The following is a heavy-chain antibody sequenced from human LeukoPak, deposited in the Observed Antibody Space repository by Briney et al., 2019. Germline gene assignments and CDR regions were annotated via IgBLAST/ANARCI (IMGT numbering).Heavy chain of an antibody. CDR3: ARHIIVVVPAARGTFYN. J-gene: IGHJ4*02. CDR1: GGSISSSSSD. D-gene: IGHD2-2*01. CDR2: IYYSAST. V-gene: IGHV4-39*01. Sequence: PSETLSLTCTVSGGSISSSSSDWGWIRQPPGKGLEWIGSIYYSASTYYNPSLKSRVTISVDTSKNNFSLTLLSVTAADTAVYYCARHIIVVVPAARGTFYNWGQGNLVTVSS.